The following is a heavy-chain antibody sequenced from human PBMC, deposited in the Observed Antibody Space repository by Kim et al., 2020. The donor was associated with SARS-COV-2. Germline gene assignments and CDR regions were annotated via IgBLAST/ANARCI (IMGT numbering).Heavy chain of an antibody. Sequence: GGSLRLSCEASGFSLTKYGMHWVRQAPGTGLEWVAFISYDGSVKYYGETVKGRFTISRDTSKNTLFLQMNSLRAEDTAVYYCTRGAWSGNDAFGFWGKGSRLTVSS. CDR2: ISYDGSVK. J-gene: IGHJ3*01. D-gene: IGHD1-26*01. CDR3: TRGAWSGNDAFGF. CDR1: GFSLTKYG. V-gene: IGHV3-30*03.